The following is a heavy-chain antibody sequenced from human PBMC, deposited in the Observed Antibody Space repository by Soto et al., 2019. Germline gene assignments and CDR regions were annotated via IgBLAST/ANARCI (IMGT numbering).Heavy chain of an antibody. V-gene: IGHV4-34*01. CDR1: GGSFSGYY. CDR2: INHSGST. D-gene: IGHD3-10*01. CDR3: ARGGSYISGYYYGMDV. J-gene: IGHJ6*02. Sequence: QVQLQQWGAGLLKPSETLSLTCAVYGGSFSGYYWSWIRQPPGKGLEWIGEINHSGSTNYNPSLKSRVTISVDTSKNQFSLKLSSVTAADTAVYYCARGGSYISGYYYGMDVWGQGTTVTVSS.